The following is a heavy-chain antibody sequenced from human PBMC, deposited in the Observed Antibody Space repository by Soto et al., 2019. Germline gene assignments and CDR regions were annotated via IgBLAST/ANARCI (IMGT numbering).Heavy chain of an antibody. CDR1: GGSISSYY. CDR2: ISYSGST. CDR3: ARVSTGPYYSHDY. V-gene: IGHV4-59*01. J-gene: IGHJ4*02. D-gene: IGHD3-22*01. Sequence: QVQLQESGPGLVKPSETLSLTCTVSGGSISSYYWSWIRQPPGKGLEWIGYISYSGSTNYNPSLMSRVTISLDTSKDPFSLRLNSVPAADTAVYYCARVSTGPYYSHDYWGQGTLVTVSS.